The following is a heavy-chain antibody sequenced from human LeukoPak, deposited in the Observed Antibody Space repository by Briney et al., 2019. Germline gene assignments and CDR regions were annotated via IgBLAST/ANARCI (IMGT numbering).Heavy chain of an antibody. CDR3: SKENTAYDILTGYYADIDY. D-gene: IGHD3-9*01. Sequence: PVKGSCKASGGTFSSYAISWVRQAPGQGLEWMGRLIPIFGTANYAQKLQGRVTITTAESTSTAYMELSSLRSEDTAVYFCSKENTAYDILTGYYADIDYWGQGTLVTVSS. CDR1: GGTFSSYA. V-gene: IGHV1-69*05. J-gene: IGHJ4*02. CDR2: LIPIFGTA.